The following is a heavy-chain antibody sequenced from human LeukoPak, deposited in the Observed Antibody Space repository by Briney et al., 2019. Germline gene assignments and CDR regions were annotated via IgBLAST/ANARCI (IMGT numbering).Heavy chain of an antibody. CDR3: ARDATTATTADLYF. J-gene: IGHJ4*02. CDR2: INSDGSST. V-gene: IGHV3-74*01. CDR1: GFTFSSYA. Sequence: GGSLRLSCVASGFTFSSYAMHWVRQAPGKGLVWVSRINSDGSSTNYADSVKGRFTISRDNAKNTLYLQMDSLRAEDTAVYYCARDATTATTADLYFWGQGTLVPVSS. D-gene: IGHD4-17*01.